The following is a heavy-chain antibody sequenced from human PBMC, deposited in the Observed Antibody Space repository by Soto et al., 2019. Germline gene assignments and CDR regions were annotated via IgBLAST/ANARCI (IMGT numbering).Heavy chain of an antibody. CDR1: GVTVSSNY. Sequence: PGGSLRLSCAASGVTVSSNYMSWVRQAPGKGLEWVSVIYSGGSTYYADSVKGRFTISRDNSKNTLYLQMNSLRAEDTAVYYCAKDRSTYYLVPPFDPWGQGNLVTVSS. D-gene: IGHD3-10*01. J-gene: IGHJ5*02. CDR2: IYSGGST. V-gene: IGHV3-66*01. CDR3: AKDRSTYYLVPPFDP.